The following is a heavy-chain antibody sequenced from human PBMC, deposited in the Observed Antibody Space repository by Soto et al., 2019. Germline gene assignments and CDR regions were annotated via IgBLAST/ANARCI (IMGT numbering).Heavy chain of an antibody. D-gene: IGHD1-26*01. Sequence: ASVKVSCKASGYTFTSYAMHWVRQAPGQRLEWMGWINAGNGNTKYSQKFQGRVTITRDTSASTAYMELSSLRSEDTAVYYCARQDSGSYYHFDYWGQGTLVTVSS. CDR3: ARQDSGSYYHFDY. V-gene: IGHV1-3*01. CDR1: GYTFTSYA. J-gene: IGHJ4*02. CDR2: INAGNGNT.